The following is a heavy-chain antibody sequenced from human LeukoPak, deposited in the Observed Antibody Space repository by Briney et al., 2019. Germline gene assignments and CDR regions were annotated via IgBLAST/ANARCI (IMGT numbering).Heavy chain of an antibody. CDR1: GGSISTSGYY. V-gene: IGHV4-39*01. CDR2: IYYSGST. D-gene: IGHD3-3*01. CDR3: AKLKIRDGAYYYDFWSGYHYYFDY. J-gene: IGHJ4*02. Sequence: SETLSLTCTVSGGSISTSGYYWGWIRQPPGEGLEWIGIIYYSGSTYYNPSLKSRVTLSVDASRNQFSLKLSSVTAADTAVYYCAKLKIRDGAYYYDFWSGYHYYFDYWGQGTLVTVSS.